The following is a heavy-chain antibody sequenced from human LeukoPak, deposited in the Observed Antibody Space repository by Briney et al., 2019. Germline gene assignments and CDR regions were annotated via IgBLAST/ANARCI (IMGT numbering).Heavy chain of an antibody. D-gene: IGHD3-22*01. CDR3: ARETTMTGSFDY. V-gene: IGHV4-38-2*02. J-gene: IGHJ4*02. Sequence: SETLSLTCTVSGYSIKSDYYWGWIRQPPGKGLEWIGEINHSGSTNYNPSLKSRVTISVDTSKNQFSLKLSSVTAADTAVYYCARETTMTGSFDYWGQGTLVTVSS. CDR1: GYSIKSDYY. CDR2: INHSGST.